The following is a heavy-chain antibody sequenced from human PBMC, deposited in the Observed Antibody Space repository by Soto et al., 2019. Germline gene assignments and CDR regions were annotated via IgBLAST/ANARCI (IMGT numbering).Heavy chain of an antibody. Sequence: PGESLKISCKGSGYSFASYWIGWVRRMPGKGLEWMGIIYPGDSDTRYSPSFQGQVTISADKSISTAYLQWSSLKASDTAMYYCARSYSSSWYYFDYWGQGTLVTVSS. CDR1: GYSFASYW. V-gene: IGHV5-51*01. CDR3: ARSYSSSWYYFDY. CDR2: IYPGDSDT. D-gene: IGHD6-13*01. J-gene: IGHJ4*02.